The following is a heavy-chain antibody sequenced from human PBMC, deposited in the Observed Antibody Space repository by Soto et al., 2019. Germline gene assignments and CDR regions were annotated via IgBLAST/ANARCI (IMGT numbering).Heavy chain of an antibody. Sequence: GGSLRLSCAASGFTFDDYTMHWVRQAPGKGLEWVSLISWDGGSTYYADSVKGRFTISRDNSKNSLYLQMNSLRTEDTALYYCAKDIDPFRDGYNPYDYWGQGTLVTVSS. D-gene: IGHD5-12*01. CDR2: ISWDGGST. V-gene: IGHV3-43*01. J-gene: IGHJ4*02. CDR3: AKDIDPFRDGYNPYDY. CDR1: GFTFDDYT.